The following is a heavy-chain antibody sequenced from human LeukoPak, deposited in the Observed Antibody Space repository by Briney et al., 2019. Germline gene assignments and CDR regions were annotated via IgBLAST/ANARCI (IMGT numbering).Heavy chain of an antibody. CDR2: ISSNGGST. Sequence: GGSLRLSCAASGFTFSSYAMHWVRQAPGKGLEYVSAISSNGGSTYYANSVKGRFTISRDNSKNTLYLQMGSLRADDMAVYYCARVSYLWQGAFDIWGQGTMVTVSS. J-gene: IGHJ3*02. CDR1: GFTFSSYA. D-gene: IGHD3-10*01. V-gene: IGHV3-64*01. CDR3: ARVSYLWQGAFDI.